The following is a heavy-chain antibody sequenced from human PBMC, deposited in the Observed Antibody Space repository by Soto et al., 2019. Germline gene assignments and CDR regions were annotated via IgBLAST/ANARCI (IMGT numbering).Heavy chain of an antibody. Sequence: QVQLVQSGAEVKKPGASVKVACKASGYTFTSYDINWVRQATGQGLEWMGWMNPNSGNTGYAETSQGRATMTRNTSISTAYMDLSSLRSEDLAVYYCARSTNDYGDRHWGQGTLVTVSS. J-gene: IGHJ4*02. CDR1: GYTFTSYD. D-gene: IGHD4-17*01. V-gene: IGHV1-8*01. CDR3: ARSTNDYGDRH. CDR2: MNPNSGNT.